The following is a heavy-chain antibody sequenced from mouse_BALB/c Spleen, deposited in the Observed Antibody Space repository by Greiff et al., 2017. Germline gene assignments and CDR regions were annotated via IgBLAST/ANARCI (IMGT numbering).Heavy chain of an antibody. V-gene: IGHV1-7*01. CDR1: GYTFTSYW. D-gene: IGHD1-2*01. J-gene: IGHJ4*01. CDR2: INPSTGYT. Sequence: VQLQQSGAELAKPGASVKMSCKASGYTFTSYWMHWVKQRPGQGLEWIGYINPSTGYTEYNQKFKDKATLTADKSSSTAYMQLSSLTSEDSAVYYCARNIHYYGYEDYYAMDYWGQGTSVTVSS. CDR3: ARNIHYYGYEDYYAMDY.